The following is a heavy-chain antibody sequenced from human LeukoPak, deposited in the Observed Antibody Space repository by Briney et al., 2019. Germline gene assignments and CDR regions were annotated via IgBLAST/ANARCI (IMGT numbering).Heavy chain of an antibody. J-gene: IGHJ4*02. CDR1: RFSFSNFV. CDR2: VSSDGANK. CDR3: ARDRPGISVAGAFDY. D-gene: IGHD6-19*01. Sequence: GGSLRLSCAASRFSFSNFVMHWVRRAPGKGLEWVAVVSSDGANKYYADSVKGRFTISRDNSKNTLYIEMNSLRPEDTAVYYCARDRPGISVAGAFDYWGQGTLVTVSS. V-gene: IGHV3-30*04.